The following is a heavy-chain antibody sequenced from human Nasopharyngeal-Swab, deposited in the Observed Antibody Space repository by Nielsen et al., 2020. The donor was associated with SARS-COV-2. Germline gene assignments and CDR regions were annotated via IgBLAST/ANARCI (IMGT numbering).Heavy chain of an antibody. CDR2: ISSSSSYI. D-gene: IGHD1-7*01. Sequence: GESLKISCAASGFTFSSYSMNWVRQAPGKGLEWVSSISSSSSYIYYADSVKGRFTISRDNAKNSLYLQMNSLRAEDTAVYYCARRSITGTTDALDIWGQGTMVTVSS. J-gene: IGHJ3*02. CDR3: ARRSITGTTDALDI. V-gene: IGHV3-21*01. CDR1: GFTFSSYS.